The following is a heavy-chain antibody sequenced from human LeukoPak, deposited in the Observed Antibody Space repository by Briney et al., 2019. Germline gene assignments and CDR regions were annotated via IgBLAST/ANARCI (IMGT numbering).Heavy chain of an antibody. J-gene: IGHJ4*02. CDR3: TRTLDLQRSGYSSGWPRS. Sequence: GGSLTLSCAASRFSFRNYWMHWVRQAPGKGLVWVSRINSDGSSTTYADSVKGRFTISRDNSKNTLYLQMNSLRAEDTAVYYCTRTLDLQRSGYSSGWPRSWGQGTLVTVSS. V-gene: IGHV3-74*01. CDR1: RFSFRNYW. CDR2: INSDGSST. D-gene: IGHD6-19*01.